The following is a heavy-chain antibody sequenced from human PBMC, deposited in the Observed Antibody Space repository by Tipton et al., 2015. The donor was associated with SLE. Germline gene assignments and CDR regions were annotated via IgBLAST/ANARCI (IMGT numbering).Heavy chain of an antibody. Sequence: TLSLTCAVSGDSINTFFWTWIRQPPGKGLEWIGYIYYTGSTNYNPSLKSRVTISLDTSKNQFSLSLTSVTAADTAVYYCARGINWGSGLYYFDYWGQGTLVTVSS. D-gene: IGHD7-27*01. CDR3: ARGINWGSGLYYFDY. J-gene: IGHJ4*02. CDR1: GDSINTFF. CDR2: IYYTGST. V-gene: IGHV4-59*01.